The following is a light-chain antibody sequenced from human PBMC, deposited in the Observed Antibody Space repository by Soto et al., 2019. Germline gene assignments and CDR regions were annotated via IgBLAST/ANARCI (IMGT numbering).Light chain of an antibody. CDR2: GVS. CDR3: QQYNKWAADIT. CDR1: QSVRTK. J-gene: IGKJ5*01. Sequence: TPSPVTLSLSPGERCTLSCRAIQSVRTKLAWYQQKPGQATRLLIYGVSSRATGIPARFSGSGSGTEFTLTISSLQSEDSGVYYCQQYNKWAADITFGQGTRLEIK. V-gene: IGKV3D-15*01.